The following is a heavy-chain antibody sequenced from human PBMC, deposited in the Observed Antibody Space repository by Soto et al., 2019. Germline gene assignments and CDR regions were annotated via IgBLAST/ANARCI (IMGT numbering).Heavy chain of an antibody. CDR2: IYPGDSDS. J-gene: IGHJ4*02. D-gene: IGHD6-19*01. CDR3: ARQDAYSSSDF. Sequence: GESLKISFKGSGYSFSNSWIAWVSQMPGKGLEWMGIIYPGDSDSRYSPSFQGQVSISADKSINTAYLQWSSLKASDTAMYYCARQDAYSSSDFWGQGTLVTVSS. CDR1: GYSFSNSW. V-gene: IGHV5-51*01.